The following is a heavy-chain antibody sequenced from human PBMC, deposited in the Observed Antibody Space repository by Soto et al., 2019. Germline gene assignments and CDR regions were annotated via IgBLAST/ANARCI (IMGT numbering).Heavy chain of an antibody. D-gene: IGHD6-13*01. V-gene: IGHV3-30*03. J-gene: IGHJ6*02. CDR2: IFHDGSNK. CDR3: ATLIPGYTRNSRSATGGMDV. Sequence: QVQLVESGGGVVQPGRSLRLSCAASGFTFSNYGMHWVRRAPGKGLEWRAVIFHDGSNKYYADAVKGRFTISRDNSENTLYLEMNSLRTEDTAVYYCATLIPGYTRNSRSATGGMDVWGQGTTVTVSS. CDR1: GFTFSNYG.